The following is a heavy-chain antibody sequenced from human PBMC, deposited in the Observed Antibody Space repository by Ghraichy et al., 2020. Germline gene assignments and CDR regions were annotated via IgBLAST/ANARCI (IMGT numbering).Heavy chain of an antibody. CDR1: GFTFNAYS. J-gene: IGHJ6*02. CDR3: AGGSTVVRFYYYDGMDV. CDR2: ITGSSRTK. D-gene: IGHD4-23*01. Sequence: LSLTCVGSGFTFNAYSMNWVRQSPGKGLEWVSYITGSSRTKSYADSVKGRFTISRDNARNSLFLQMNSLRDEDTAVYYCAGGSTVVRFYYYDGMDVWGQGTTVTVSS. V-gene: IGHV3-48*02.